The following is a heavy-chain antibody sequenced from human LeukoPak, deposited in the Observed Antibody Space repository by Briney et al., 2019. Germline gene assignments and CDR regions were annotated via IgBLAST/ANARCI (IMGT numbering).Heavy chain of an antibody. CDR3: ARASYDILTGYPHFDY. CDR2: IHYSGSA. J-gene: IGHJ4*02. D-gene: IGHD3-9*01. V-gene: IGHV4-59*01. CDR1: GGSLGSYY. Sequence: SETLSLTCTVSGGSLGSYYWSWIRQPPGTGLEWIGHIHYSGSAKYSPSLESRVTMSVDTSKDQFSLKLASVTAADTAVYYCARASYDILTGYPHFDYWGQGTLVTVSS.